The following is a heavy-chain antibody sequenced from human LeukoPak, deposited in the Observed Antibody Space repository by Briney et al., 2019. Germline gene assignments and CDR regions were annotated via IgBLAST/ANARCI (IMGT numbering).Heavy chain of an antibody. J-gene: IGHJ6*03. CDR2: IYYSGST. CDR1: GGSISSGDYY. V-gene: IGHV4-30-4*08. D-gene: IGHD3-10*01. CDR3: AREVVGYYYYMDV. Sequence: SETLSLTCTVSGGSISSGDYYWSWIRQAPGKGLEWIGYIYYSGSTYYNPSLKSRVTISVDTSKNQFSLKLSSVTAADTAVYYCAREVVGYYYYMDVWGKGTTVTVSS.